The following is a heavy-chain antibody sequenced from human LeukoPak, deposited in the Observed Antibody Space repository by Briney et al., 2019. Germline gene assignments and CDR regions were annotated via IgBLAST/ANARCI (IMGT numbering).Heavy chain of an antibody. V-gene: IGHV3-30*04. CDR1: GFNFDNFA. CDR3: ARGVPAAISSWYLDL. D-gene: IGHD2-2*01. Sequence: GGSLRLSCVVSGFNFDNFAMHWVRQPLGKGLEWVAVISHDGRTKYYADSMKGRITISRDNAKDSLYLQMNSLRAEDTAVYYCARGVPAAISSWYLDLWGRGTLVTVSS. J-gene: IGHJ2*01. CDR2: ISHDGRTK.